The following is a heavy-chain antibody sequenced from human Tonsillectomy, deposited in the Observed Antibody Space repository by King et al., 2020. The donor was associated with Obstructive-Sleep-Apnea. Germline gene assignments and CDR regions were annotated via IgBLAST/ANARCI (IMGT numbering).Heavy chain of an antibody. D-gene: IGHD3-3*01. J-gene: IGHJ4*02. CDR3: ARVWAVGKYYDFWSGYSYFDY. V-gene: IGHV4-31*03. Sequence: QLQESGPGLVKPSQTLFLTCTVSGGFISSGGYYWSWIRQHPGKGPEWIGYIYYSGSTYYNPALKSRVTISVDTSKNQFSLTLSSGTAADTAVYYCARVWAVGKYYDFWSGYSYFDYWGQGTLVTVSS. CDR2: IYYSGST. CDR1: GGFISSGGYY.